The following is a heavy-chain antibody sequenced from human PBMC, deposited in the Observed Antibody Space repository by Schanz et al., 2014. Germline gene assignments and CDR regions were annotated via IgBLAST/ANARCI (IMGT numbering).Heavy chain of an antibody. J-gene: IGHJ3*02. CDR2: IYYSGST. CDR1: GYSINTSDW. Sequence: QVQLQESGPGLAKPSDTLSLTCAVSGYSINTSDWWGWIRRPPGKGLEWIGYIYYSGSTYYNPSLKSRVTMSVDSSKNQFSLKLSSVTAVDTAVYYCASKGLTTDAFDIWGQGTMVTVSS. CDR3: ASKGLTTDAFDI. D-gene: IGHD2-8*01. V-gene: IGHV4-28*07.